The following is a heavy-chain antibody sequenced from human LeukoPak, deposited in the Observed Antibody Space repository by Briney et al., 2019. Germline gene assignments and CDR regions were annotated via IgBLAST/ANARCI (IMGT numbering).Heavy chain of an antibody. J-gene: IGHJ4*02. D-gene: IGHD3-10*01. CDR3: ARQYYGSEDN. V-gene: IGHV4-31*03. CDR2: IYYSGST. Sequence: SETLSLTYTVSGGSISSGGYYWSWIRQHPGKGLEWIGYIYYSGSTYYNPSLKSRVTISVDTSKNQFSLKLSSVTAADTAVYYCARQYYGSEDNWGQGTLVTVSS. CDR1: GGSISSGGYY.